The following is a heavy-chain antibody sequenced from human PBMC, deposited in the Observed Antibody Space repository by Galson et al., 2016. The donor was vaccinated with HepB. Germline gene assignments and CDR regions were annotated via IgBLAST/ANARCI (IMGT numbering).Heavy chain of an antibody. Sequence: SLRLSCAASGFTFSSYSMNWVRRAPGKGLEWVSSITRTSNDIYYVDSVKGRFTISRDNAKNSLYLQMNQFSLKLSSVIAADTAVYYCARGGSYFAGASDWGQGTLVTVSS. CDR3: ARGGSYFAGASD. D-gene: IGHD1-26*01. V-gene: IGHV3-21*04. CDR2: ITRTSNDI. CDR1: GFTFSSYS. J-gene: IGHJ4*02.